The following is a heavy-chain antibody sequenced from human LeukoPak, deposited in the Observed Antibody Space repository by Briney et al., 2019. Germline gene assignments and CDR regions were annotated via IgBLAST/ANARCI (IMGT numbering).Heavy chain of an antibody. CDR1: GYTFTSYY. CDR3: ARDHIYDNSFYFDY. J-gene: IGHJ4*02. Sequence: GASVKVSCKPSGYTFTSYYMHWVRQAPGQGLEWTGIINPNAGSTVYAQKFQGRVTMTRDKSTSTVYLGLSSLRSDDTAVYYCARDHIYDNSFYFDYWGQGTLVTVSS. V-gene: IGHV1-46*01. D-gene: IGHD5-18*01. CDR2: INPNAGST.